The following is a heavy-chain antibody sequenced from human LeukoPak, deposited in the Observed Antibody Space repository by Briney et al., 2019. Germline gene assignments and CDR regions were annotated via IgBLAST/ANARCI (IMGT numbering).Heavy chain of an antibody. D-gene: IGHD1-1*01. V-gene: IGHV3-23*01. CDR3: ARRPGLERYHFDY. J-gene: IGHJ4*02. Sequence: PGGSLRLSCAASGFTFSSYAISWVRQAPGKGLQWVSTNSGSGGSTYYADSAKGRFTISRDNSKNTLYLQMNSLRAEDTAVYYCARRPGLERYHFDYWGQGTLVTVSS. CDR1: GFTFSSYA. CDR2: NSGSGGST.